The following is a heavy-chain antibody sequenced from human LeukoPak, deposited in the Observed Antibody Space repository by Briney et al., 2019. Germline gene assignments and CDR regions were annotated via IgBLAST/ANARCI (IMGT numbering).Heavy chain of an antibody. Sequence: GGSLRLSCAAFGFNVISNYMSWVRQAPGKGLEWVSVIYSGGSTYYAASVKGRFTISRDRTKNMLYLQMNNLRAEDTATYYCAIIHSYGHAWGQGTLVTVSS. V-gene: IGHV3-66*01. D-gene: IGHD3-10*01. CDR3: AIIHSYGHA. CDR2: IYSGGST. J-gene: IGHJ5*02. CDR1: GFNVISNY.